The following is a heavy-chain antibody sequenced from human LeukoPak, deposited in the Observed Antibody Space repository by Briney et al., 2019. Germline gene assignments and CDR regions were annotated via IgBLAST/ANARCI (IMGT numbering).Heavy chain of an antibody. V-gene: IGHV3-73*01. CDR2: IRSKANSYAT. D-gene: IGHD1-26*01. CDR1: GFTFSGSA. CDR3: AKGGTIVGATIDY. J-gene: IGHJ4*02. Sequence: PGGSLKLSCAASGFTFSGSAMHWVRQASGKGLEWVGRIRSKANSYATAYAASVKGRFTISRDDSKNTAYLQMNSLKTEDTAVYFCAKGGTIVGATIDYWGQGTLVTVSS.